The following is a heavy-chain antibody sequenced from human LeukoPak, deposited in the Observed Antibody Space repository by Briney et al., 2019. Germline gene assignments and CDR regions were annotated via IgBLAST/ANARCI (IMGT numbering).Heavy chain of an antibody. Sequence: SETLSLTCTVSGGSISSSSYYWGWIRQPPGKGLEWIGSIYYSGSTYYNPSLKSRVTISVDTSKNQFSLKLSSVTAADTAEYYCARQVGDTYYYGSGSYKVDYWGQGTLVTVSS. J-gene: IGHJ4*02. D-gene: IGHD3-10*01. V-gene: IGHV4-39*01. CDR2: IYYSGST. CDR3: ARQVGDTYYYGSGSYKVDY. CDR1: GGSISSSSYY.